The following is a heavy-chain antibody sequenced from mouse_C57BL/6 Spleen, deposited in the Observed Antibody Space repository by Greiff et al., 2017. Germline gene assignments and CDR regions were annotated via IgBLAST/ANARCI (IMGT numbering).Heavy chain of an antibody. J-gene: IGHJ1*03. CDR3: ARARDGYGYFDV. CDR1: GYTFTSYW. D-gene: IGHD2-3*01. CDR2: IDPSDSYT. Sequence: VQLQQPGAELVMPGASVKLSCKAPGYTFTSYWMHWVKQRPGQGLEWIGEIDPSDSYTNYNQKFKGKSTLTVDKSSSTAYMQLSSLTSEDSAVYYCARARDGYGYFDVWGTGTTVTVSS. V-gene: IGHV1-69*01.